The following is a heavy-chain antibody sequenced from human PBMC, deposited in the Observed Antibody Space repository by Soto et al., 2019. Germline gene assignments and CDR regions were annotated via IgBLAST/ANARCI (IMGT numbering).Heavy chain of an antibody. CDR2: MSPNSGNT. Sequence: ASVKVSCKASGYTFTSYDINWVRQATGQGVEWMGWMSPNSGNTGSAQKFQGRVTMTRNTSISTAYMELSILRSEDPAVYYCARLFSGSQPDTAFDTCGQGTVVTVSS. J-gene: IGHJ3*02. V-gene: IGHV1-8*01. CDR3: ARLFSGSQPDTAFDT. CDR1: GYTFTSYD. D-gene: IGHD3-10*01.